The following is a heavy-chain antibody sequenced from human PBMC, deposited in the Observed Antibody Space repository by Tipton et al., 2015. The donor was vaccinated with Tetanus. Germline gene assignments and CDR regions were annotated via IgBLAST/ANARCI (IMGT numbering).Heavy chain of an antibody. D-gene: IGHD3-3*01. V-gene: IGHV3-15*01. CDR3: TTRITVYGVAALHGMDV. Sequence: SLRLSCVASGFAFSDAWMTWVRQAPGKGLEWVGRIKNKAIGGATEYAASVKGRFIISRDDSKSTVFLQMSSLKTEDSALYYCTTRITVYGVAALHGMDVWGQGTTVSVSS. J-gene: IGHJ6*02. CDR1: GFAFSDAW. CDR2: IKNKAIGGAT.